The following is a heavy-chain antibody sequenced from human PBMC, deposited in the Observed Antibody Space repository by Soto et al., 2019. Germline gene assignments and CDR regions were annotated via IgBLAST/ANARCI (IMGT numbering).Heavy chain of an antibody. Sequence: PGGSLRLSCAASGFTFSSYAMSWVRQAPGKGLEWVSAISGSGGSTYYADSVKGRFTISRDNSKNTLYLQMNSLRAEDTAVYYCAKTPEAHDYGDYGDSYYYGMDVWGQGTTVTVSS. V-gene: IGHV3-23*01. CDR3: AKTPEAHDYGDYGDSYYYGMDV. CDR1: GFTFSSYA. D-gene: IGHD4-17*01. CDR2: ISGSGGST. J-gene: IGHJ6*02.